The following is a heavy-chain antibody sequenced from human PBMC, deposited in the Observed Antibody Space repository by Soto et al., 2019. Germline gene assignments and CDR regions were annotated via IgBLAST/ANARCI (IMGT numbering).Heavy chain of an antibody. Sequence: SETLSLTCTVSGGSVSSGSYYWSWIRQPPGKGLEWIGYIYYSGSTNYNPSLKSRVTISVDTSKNQFSLKLSSVTAADTAVYYCAREAMVRGVITGYFDYWGQGTLVTVSS. V-gene: IGHV4-61*01. CDR2: IYYSGST. D-gene: IGHD3-10*01. CDR3: AREAMVRGVITGYFDY. J-gene: IGHJ4*02. CDR1: GGSVSSGSYY.